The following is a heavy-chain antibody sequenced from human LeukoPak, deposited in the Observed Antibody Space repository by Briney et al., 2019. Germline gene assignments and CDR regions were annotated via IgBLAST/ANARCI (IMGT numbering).Heavy chain of an antibody. Sequence: GGSLRLSCAASGFTFSNYWMIWVGQAPGKGLEWVGNIKQDGSEKRYADSVRGRFSISRDNAQTSLYLQMNSLRAEDTAVYYCARASDPWLQLTWGQGTLVTVSS. J-gene: IGHJ5*02. D-gene: IGHD5-24*01. CDR2: IKQDGSEK. V-gene: IGHV3-7*05. CDR3: ARASDPWLQLT. CDR1: GFTFSNYW.